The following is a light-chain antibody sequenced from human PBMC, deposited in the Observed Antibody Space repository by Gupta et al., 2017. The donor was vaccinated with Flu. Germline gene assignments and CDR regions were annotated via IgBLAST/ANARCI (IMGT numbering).Light chain of an antibody. J-gene: IGLJ1*01. V-gene: IGLV2-8*01. CDR2: EVT. CDR1: SSDVGGHNY. Sequence: SVTISGTGTSSDVGGHNYVRRNQQHPGNAHVLMVYEVTKRPAGVPGRFSGSKAGNTASLTVAGLQEEEEADYYCSSDAGTNNAVFGTGTKGTVL. CDR3: SSDAGTNNAV.